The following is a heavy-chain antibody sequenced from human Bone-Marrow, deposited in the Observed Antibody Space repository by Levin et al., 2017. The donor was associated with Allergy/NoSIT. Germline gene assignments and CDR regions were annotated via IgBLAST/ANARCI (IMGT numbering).Heavy chain of an antibody. CDR1: GFTFSDFY. D-gene: IGHD5-18*01. CDR2: ITGSGSTI. Sequence: GESLKISCAASGFTFSDFYMSWIRQAPGKGLEWVSYITGSGSTIYYVDSVEGRFTISRDNAKSSLFLQMNSLRAEDTAVYYCARAKQGYIYDPFDMWGQGTLVTVSS. V-gene: IGHV3-11*04. J-gene: IGHJ3*02. CDR3: ARAKQGYIYDPFDM.